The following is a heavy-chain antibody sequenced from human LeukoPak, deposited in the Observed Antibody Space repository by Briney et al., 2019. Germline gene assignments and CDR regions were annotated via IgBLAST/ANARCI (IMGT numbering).Heavy chain of an antibody. CDR1: GYSISSGYY. D-gene: IGHD1-26*01. CDR2: IYHSGST. Sequence: SETLSLTCAVSGYSISSGYYWGWIRQPPGKGLEWIGSIYHSGSTYYNPSLKSRVTISVDTSKNQFSLKLSSVTAADTAVYYCARHPLGWEQPYYFDYWGQGTLVTVSS. V-gene: IGHV4-38-2*01. CDR3: ARHPLGWEQPYYFDY. J-gene: IGHJ4*02.